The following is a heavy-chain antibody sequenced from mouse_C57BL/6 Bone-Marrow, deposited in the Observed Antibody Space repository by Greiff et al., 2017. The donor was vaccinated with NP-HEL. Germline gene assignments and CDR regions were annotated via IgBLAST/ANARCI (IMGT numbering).Heavy chain of an antibody. Sequence: VQLQQPGAELVKPGASVKMSCKASGYTFTSYWITWVKQRPGQGLEWIGDIYPGSGSTNYNEKFKSKATLTVDTSSSTAYMQLSSLTSEDSAVYYCGLITTVVAHYYAMDYWGQGTSVTVSS. V-gene: IGHV1-55*01. CDR3: GLITTVVAHYYAMDY. J-gene: IGHJ4*01. D-gene: IGHD1-1*01. CDR1: GYTFTSYW. CDR2: IYPGSGST.